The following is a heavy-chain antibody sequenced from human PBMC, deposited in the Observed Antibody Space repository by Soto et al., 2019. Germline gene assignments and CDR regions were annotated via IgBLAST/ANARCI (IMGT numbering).Heavy chain of an antibody. J-gene: IGHJ4*02. Sequence: SVKVSCKASGFTFTSSAVQWVRQARGQRLEWIGWIVVGGGNTNYAQKFQERVTITRNMSTSTAYMELSSLRSEDTATYYCAHVGVFVYCSSTSCNYFDYWGQGTLVTVSS. CDR2: IVVGGGNT. CDR3: AHVGVFVYCSSTSCNYFDY. D-gene: IGHD2-2*01. CDR1: GFTFTSSA. V-gene: IGHV1-58*01.